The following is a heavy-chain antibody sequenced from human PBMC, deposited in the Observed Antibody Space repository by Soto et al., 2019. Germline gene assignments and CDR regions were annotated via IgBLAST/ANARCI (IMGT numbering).Heavy chain of an antibody. CDR2: FSAYNGNT. D-gene: IGHD2-2*01. CDR1: GYTFTSYG. CDR3: AREAGYCSSTSCRDLDY. Sequence: QVQLVQSGAEVKKPGASVKVSCKASGYTFTSYGISWVRQAPGQGLEWMGWFSAYNGNTNYAQKLQGRVTMTTDTSTSTAYMELRSLRSDDTAVYYCAREAGYCSSTSCRDLDYWGQGTLVTVSS. J-gene: IGHJ4*02. V-gene: IGHV1-18*01.